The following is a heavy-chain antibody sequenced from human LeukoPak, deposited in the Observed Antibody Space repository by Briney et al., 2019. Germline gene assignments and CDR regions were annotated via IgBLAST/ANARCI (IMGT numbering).Heavy chain of an antibody. Sequence: PGRSLRLSCAASRFTFSACGMHWVRQAPGKGLEWVAAISFDGSHKYYADSVKGRFTISRDNSMNTLYLQMNSLRAEDTAVYYCAKGTAVDRQYFENWGQGTLVTASS. CDR2: ISFDGSHK. V-gene: IGHV3-30*18. CDR3: AKGTAVDRQYFEN. D-gene: IGHD1-1*01. CDR1: RFTFSACG. J-gene: IGHJ4*02.